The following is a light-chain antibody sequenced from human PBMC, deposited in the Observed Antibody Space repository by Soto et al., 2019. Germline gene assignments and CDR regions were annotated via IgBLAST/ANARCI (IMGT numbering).Light chain of an antibody. CDR3: SSYAGSNNYV. CDR2: EVN. Sequence: QSALTQPPSASGSPGQSVTISCTGTSSDVGGYSYVSWYQQHPGKAPKPIIYEVNKRPSGVPDRFSGSKSGNTASLTVSGLQAEDEADYYCSSYAGSNNYVFGTGTKVTVL. J-gene: IGLJ1*01. CDR1: SSDVGGYSY. V-gene: IGLV2-8*01.